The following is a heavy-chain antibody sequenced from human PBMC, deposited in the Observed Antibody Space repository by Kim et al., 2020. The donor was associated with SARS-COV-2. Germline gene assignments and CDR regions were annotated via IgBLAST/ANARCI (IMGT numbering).Heavy chain of an antibody. D-gene: IGHD6-13*01. J-gene: IGHJ6*02. CDR3: ARHIGIASAMDV. CDR2: IFYNGNT. CDR1: GGSISIYY. Sequence: SETLSLTCTVSGGSISIYYWSWIRQPPGKGLEWIGYIFYNGNTNYNPSLKSRVTISVDTSKNQFSLKLSSMTAADTAMYYCARHIGIASAMDVWGQGTTVTVSS. V-gene: IGHV4-59*08.